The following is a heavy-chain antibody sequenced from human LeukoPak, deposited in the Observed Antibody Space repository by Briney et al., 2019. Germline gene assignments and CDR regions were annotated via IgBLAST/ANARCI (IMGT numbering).Heavy chain of an antibody. V-gene: IGHV4-59*01. CDR3: ARWGHFDTSGYFVVDY. D-gene: IGHD3-22*01. Sequence: SETLSLTCTISDGSISSYYWNWIRQTPGKGLEWIGHIHYGGSTPYNPSIQRRVAISIDTSKKHFSLNLRSVPAVDTAVYYCARWGHFDTSGYFVVDYWGQGTLVTVSS. CDR2: IHYGGST. CDR1: DGSISSYY. J-gene: IGHJ4*02.